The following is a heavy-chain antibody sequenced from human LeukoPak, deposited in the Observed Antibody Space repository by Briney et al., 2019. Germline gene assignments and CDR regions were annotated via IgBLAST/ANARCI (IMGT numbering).Heavy chain of an antibody. CDR3: AREDSSGYYFFDY. D-gene: IGHD3-22*01. CDR1: GGTFSSYA. J-gene: IGHJ4*02. Sequence: SVKVSCKASGGTFSSYAISWVRQAPGQGLEWMGGIIPIFGTANYAQKFQGRVTTTADESTSTAYMELSSLRSEDTAVYYCAREDSSGYYFFDYWGQGTLVTVSS. V-gene: IGHV1-69*13. CDR2: IIPIFGTA.